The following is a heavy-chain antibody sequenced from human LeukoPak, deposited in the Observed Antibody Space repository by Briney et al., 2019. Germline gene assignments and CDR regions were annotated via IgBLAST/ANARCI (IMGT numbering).Heavy chain of an antibody. CDR3: ARSRGSSGSYPFDY. J-gene: IGHJ4*02. CDR1: GFTFSSCS. D-gene: IGHD1-26*01. V-gene: IGHV3-48*01. Sequence: PGGSLRLSCAASGFTFSSCSMNWVRQAPGKGLEWVSYISSSSSTIYYAGSVKGRFTISRDNAKNSLFLQMNSLRAEDTAVYYCARSRGSSGSYPFDYWGQGTLVTVSS. CDR2: ISSSSSTI.